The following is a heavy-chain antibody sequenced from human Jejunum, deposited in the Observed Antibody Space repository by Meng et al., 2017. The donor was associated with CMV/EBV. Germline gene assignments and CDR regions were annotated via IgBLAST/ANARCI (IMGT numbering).Heavy chain of an antibody. CDR3: AHQAVAGTRGWFDP. V-gene: IGHV1-2*06. D-gene: IGHD6-19*01. Sequence: QVQLVQSGAEVKKPGALVKVSCKASGYTFTGYYMHWVRQAPGQGLEWMGRINPSSGGTNYAQKFQGRVTMTRDTSISTAYMELSRLRSDDTAVYYCAHQAVAGTRGWFDPWGQGTLVTVSS. CDR1: GYTFTGYY. CDR2: INPSSGGT. J-gene: IGHJ5*02.